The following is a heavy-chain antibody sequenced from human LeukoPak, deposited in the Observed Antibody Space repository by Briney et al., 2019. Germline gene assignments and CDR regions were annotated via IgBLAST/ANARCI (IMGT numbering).Heavy chain of an antibody. CDR1: GFTFSRYW. J-gene: IGHJ3*02. CDR2: IKQEGSAR. Sequence: PGGSLRLSCAASGFTFSRYWRSWVRQAPGKGLELVANIKQEGSARFYGDSVKGRFTVSRYNAKNSLYIQMNSLRAEDTAVYYCARDREGSRDAFDIWGQGTMVTVSS. D-gene: IGHD1-26*01. V-gene: IGHV3-7*01. CDR3: ARDREGSRDAFDI.